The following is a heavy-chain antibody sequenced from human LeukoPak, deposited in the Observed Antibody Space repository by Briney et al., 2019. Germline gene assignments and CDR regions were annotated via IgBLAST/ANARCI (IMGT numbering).Heavy chain of an antibody. J-gene: IGHJ4*02. V-gene: IGHV3-7*01. CDR2: IKYDGTHK. CDR3: ASSHDSSGND. CDR1: GISFSSYW. Sequence: PGGSLRLSCVASGISFSSYWMAWVRQAPGKGLEWVANIKYDGTHKFYAGFVKGRFTISRDNAKNSLFLEMNSLTVDDTAEYFCASSHDSSGNDWGQGTLVTVSS. D-gene: IGHD3-22*01.